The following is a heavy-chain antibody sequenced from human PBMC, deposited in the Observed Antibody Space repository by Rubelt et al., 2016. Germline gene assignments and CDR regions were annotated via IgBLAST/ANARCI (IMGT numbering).Heavy chain of an antibody. CDR1: GGSFSGYY. CDR2: INHSGST. J-gene: IGHJ6*02. D-gene: IGHD6-13*01. Sequence: QVQLQQWGAGLLKPSETLSLTCAVYGGSFSGYYWSWIRQPPGKGLEWIGEINHSGSTSYNPSLKSLFTISVATSKNQCSLKLRSVTAADTAVYYCARGRRGSSSWLGRDYYGMDVWGQGTTVTVSS. CDR3: ARGRRGSSSWLGRDYYGMDV. V-gene: IGHV4-34*01.